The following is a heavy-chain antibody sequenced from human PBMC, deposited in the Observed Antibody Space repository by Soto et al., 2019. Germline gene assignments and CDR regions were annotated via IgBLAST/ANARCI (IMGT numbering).Heavy chain of an antibody. V-gene: IGHV2-70*01. CDR2: IDWDDDK. CDR3: ARIRYSSIMDYYYGMDV. CDR1: GFSLSTSGMC. D-gene: IGHD6-13*01. Sequence: SGPTLVNPTQTLTLTCTFSGFSLSTSGMCVSGIRQPPGKALEWLALIDWDDDKYYSTSLKTRLTISKDTSKNQVVLTMTNMDPVETATYYCARIRYSSIMDYYYGMDVWGQGTTVTV. J-gene: IGHJ6*02.